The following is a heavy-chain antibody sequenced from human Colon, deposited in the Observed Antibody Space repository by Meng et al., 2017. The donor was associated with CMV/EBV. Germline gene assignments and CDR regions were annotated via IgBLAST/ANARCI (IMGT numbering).Heavy chain of an antibody. CDR2: INAGGGRT. D-gene: IGHD2-21*02. Sequence: GFTFTTYVMRWVRQAPGKGLEWVSSINAGGGRTYYPDSVKGRFTISRDNSKNTLYLQMNSLRAEDTAIYYCTKSHCGGDCSGSDGSWGQGTLVTVSS. J-gene: IGHJ5*02. CDR3: TKSHCGGDCSGSDGS. CDR1: GFTFTTYV. V-gene: IGHV3-23*01.